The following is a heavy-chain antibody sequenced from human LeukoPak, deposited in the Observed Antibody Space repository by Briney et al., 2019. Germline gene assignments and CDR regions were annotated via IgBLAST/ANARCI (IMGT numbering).Heavy chain of an antibody. CDR2: ISSSSGNI. CDR1: GFTFSSYS. J-gene: IGHJ4*02. CDR3: ARDRVGVSAYDSLFDY. V-gene: IGHV3-48*01. D-gene: IGHD5-12*01. Sequence: GGSLRLSCAASGFTFSSYSMNWVRQAPGKGLEWVSYISSSSGNIYYADSVKGRFTISRDNAKTSLYLQMNSLRAEDTAVYYCARDRVGVSAYDSLFDYWGQGTLVTVSS.